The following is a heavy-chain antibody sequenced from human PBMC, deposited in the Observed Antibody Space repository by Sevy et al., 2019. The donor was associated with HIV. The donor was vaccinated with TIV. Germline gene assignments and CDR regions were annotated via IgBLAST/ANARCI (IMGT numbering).Heavy chain of an antibody. V-gene: IGHV3-49*03. J-gene: IGHJ4*02. CDR2: IARNSYEGYGGTT. Sequence: GGSLRLSCAASGFTFDDYAMSWFRQAPGKGLEWVAFIARNSYEGYGGTTEYAASVKGRFIISRDDSKSIAYLQMNSLKTEDTAVYYCSRGLATADTPEYYFDYWGQGTLVTVSS. CDR1: GFTFDDYA. D-gene: IGHD5-12*01. CDR3: SRGLATADTPEYYFDY.